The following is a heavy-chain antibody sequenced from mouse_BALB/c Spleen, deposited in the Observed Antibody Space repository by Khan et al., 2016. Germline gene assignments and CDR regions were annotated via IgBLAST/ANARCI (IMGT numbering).Heavy chain of an antibody. CDR3: ARSDYGSKDAMDY. CDR1: GYSITSDYA. J-gene: IGHJ4*01. V-gene: IGHV3-2*02. D-gene: IGHD1-1*01. Sequence: EVQLQESGPGLVKPSQSLSLTCTVTGYSITSDYAWNWIRQFPGNKLEWMGYISYSGGTSYNPSLKSRISITRDTSNNQFFLQLNSVTSEDTATYYCARSDYGSKDAMDYWGQGTSVTVSS. CDR2: ISYSGGT.